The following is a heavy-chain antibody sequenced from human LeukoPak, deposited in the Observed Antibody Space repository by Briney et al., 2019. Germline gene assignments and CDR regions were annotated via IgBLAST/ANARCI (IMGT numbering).Heavy chain of an antibody. Sequence: GGSLRLSCAASGFTFSSYAMSWVRQAPGKGLEWVSYISSSSSTIYYADSVKGRFTISRDNAKNSLYLQMNSLRAEDTAVYYCAGTNYYDSSGYYSSFDYWGQGTLVTVSS. CDR1: GFTFSSYA. D-gene: IGHD3-22*01. CDR3: AGTNYYDSSGYYSSFDY. J-gene: IGHJ4*02. CDR2: ISSSSSTI. V-gene: IGHV3-48*01.